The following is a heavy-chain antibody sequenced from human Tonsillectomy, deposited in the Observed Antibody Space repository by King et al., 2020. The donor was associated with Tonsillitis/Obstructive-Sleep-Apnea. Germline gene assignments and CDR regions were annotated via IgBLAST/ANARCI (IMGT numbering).Heavy chain of an antibody. J-gene: IGHJ6*02. Sequence: QLVQSGAEVKKPGASVKVSCKASGYTFTSYAISWVRQAPGQGLEWMGWISAFNGNTNYAQKVQGRVTMTTDTSTSTAYMELRSLRSDDTAVYYCARDLGSSSWYGMDVWGQGTTVTVSS. CDR2: ISAFNGNT. CDR3: ARDLGSSSWYGMDV. D-gene: IGHD6-13*01. CDR1: GYTFTSYA. V-gene: IGHV1-18*01.